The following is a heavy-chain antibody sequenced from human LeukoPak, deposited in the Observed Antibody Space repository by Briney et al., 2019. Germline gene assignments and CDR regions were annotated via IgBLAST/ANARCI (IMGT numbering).Heavy chain of an antibody. V-gene: IGHV3-53*01. Sequence: GGSLRLSCAASGFTVSNTYMSWVRQAPGKGLEWVSVIYSSGGTFYSESVKGRFTISRDYSKNTLYLQMNSLRAEDTAVYYCARHRLDRSGFQADFDYWGQGILVTVSS. J-gene: IGHJ4*02. CDR3: ARHRLDRSGFQADFDY. D-gene: IGHD3-22*01. CDR2: IYSSGGT. CDR1: GFTVSNTY.